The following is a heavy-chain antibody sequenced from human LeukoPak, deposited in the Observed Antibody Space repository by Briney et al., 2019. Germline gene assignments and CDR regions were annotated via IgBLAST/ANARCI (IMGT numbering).Heavy chain of an antibody. V-gene: IGHV1-46*01. J-gene: IGHJ6*04. D-gene: IGHD2-15*01. CDR2: INPSGGST. CDR3: AITLAAPNHDYYGMDV. Sequence: ASVKVSCKASGYTFTSYYMHWVRHAPGQGLEWMGIINPSGGSTSYAQKFQGRVTMTRDTSTSTVYMELSSLRSEDTAVHYCAITLAAPNHDYYGMDVWGKGTTVTVSS. CDR1: GYTFTSYY.